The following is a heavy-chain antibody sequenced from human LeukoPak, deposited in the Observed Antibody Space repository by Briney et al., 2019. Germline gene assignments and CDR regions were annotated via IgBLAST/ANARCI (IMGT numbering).Heavy chain of an antibody. J-gene: IGHJ4*02. CDR3: ARGSGGSFDY. V-gene: IGHV1-18*01. D-gene: IGHD2-15*01. CDR2: NT. Sequence: NTNYAQKLQGRATMTTDTSTNTAYLELRSLTSDDTAVYYCARGSGGSFDYWGQGTLVTVFS.